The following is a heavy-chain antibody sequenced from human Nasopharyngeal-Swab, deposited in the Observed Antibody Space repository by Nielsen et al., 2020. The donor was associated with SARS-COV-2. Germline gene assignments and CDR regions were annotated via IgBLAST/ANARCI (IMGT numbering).Heavy chain of an antibody. Sequence: GSLRLSCAVYGGSFSGYYWSWIRQPPGKGLEWIGEINHSGSTNYNPSLKSRVTISVDTSKNQFSLKLSSVTAADTAVYYCARWGVSSSFYYYYGIDVWGQGTTVTVSS. CDR2: INHSGST. D-gene: IGHD6-6*01. CDR3: ARWGVSSSFYYYYGIDV. V-gene: IGHV4-34*01. J-gene: IGHJ6*02. CDR1: GGSFSGYY.